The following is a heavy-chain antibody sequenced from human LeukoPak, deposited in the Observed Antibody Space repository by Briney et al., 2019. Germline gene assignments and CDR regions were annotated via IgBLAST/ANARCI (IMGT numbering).Heavy chain of an antibody. J-gene: IGHJ5*02. D-gene: IGHD5-12*01. V-gene: IGHV4-38-2*02. CDR1: GYSISSGYY. CDR2: IYHSGST. CDR3: GRHAWQWLPFDP. Sequence: SETLSLTCTVSGYSISSGYYWGWSRQPPGKGLAGIGSIYHSGSTYYDPSVKSRFTISIDTAKNTFSLKLTTVPAADTAIYYWGRHAWQWLPFDPWGQGTQVTISS.